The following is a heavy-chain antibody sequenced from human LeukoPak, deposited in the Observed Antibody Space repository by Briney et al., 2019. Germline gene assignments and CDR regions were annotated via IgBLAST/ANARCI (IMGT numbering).Heavy chain of an antibody. CDR1: GFTFGSYA. D-gene: IGHD2-15*01. CDR3: ARDLREVVVAASDY. V-gene: IGHV3-30-3*01. CDR2: ISYDGSNK. J-gene: IGHJ4*02. Sequence: PGGSLRLSCAASGFTFGSYAMHWVRQAPGKGLEWVAVISYDGSNKYYADSVKGRFTISRDNSKNTLYLQMNSLRAEDTAVYYCARDLREVVVAASDYWGQGTLVTVSS.